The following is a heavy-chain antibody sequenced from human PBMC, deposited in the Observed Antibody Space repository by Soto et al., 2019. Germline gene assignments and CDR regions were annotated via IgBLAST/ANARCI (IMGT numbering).Heavy chain of an antibody. CDR2: IYYSGST. J-gene: IGHJ6*02. Sequence: PSETLSLTCTVSGGSISSGGDDWSWIRQHPGKGLEWIGYIYYSGSTYYNPSLKSRVTISVDTSKNQFSLKLSSVTAADTAVYYCARHATVPTVDYYYGMDVWGQGTTVTVSS. CDR3: ARHATVPTVDYYYGMDV. D-gene: IGHD4-17*01. V-gene: IGHV4-31*03. CDR1: GGSISSGGDD.